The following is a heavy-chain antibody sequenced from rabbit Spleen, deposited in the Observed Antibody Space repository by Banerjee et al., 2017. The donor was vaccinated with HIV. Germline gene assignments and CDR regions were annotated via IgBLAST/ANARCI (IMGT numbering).Heavy chain of an antibody. D-gene: IGHD8-1*01. CDR1: GVSFSSNNY. Sequence: QSLEESGGDLVKPGASLTLTCTASGVSFSSNNYMCWVRQAPGKGLEWIACMDTGSSGFTYFASWAKGRFTISKAASTTVTLQMTSLTAADTAPYFCARDSGSSFSSYGMDLWGPGTLVTVS. CDR2: MDTGSSGFT. CDR3: ARDSGSSFSSYGMDL. V-gene: IGHV1S40*01. J-gene: IGHJ6*01.